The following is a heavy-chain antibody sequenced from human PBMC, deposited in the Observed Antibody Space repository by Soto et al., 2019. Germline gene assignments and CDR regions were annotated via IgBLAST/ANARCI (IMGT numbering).Heavy chain of an antibody. CDR3: TRGPRSTSTGTGAF. CDR1: GFTFSMYW. V-gene: IGHV3-74*01. Sequence: LTLSSAASGFTFSMYWMHCVNQVTGKGPGWVARIKDVGLSTNYADSVKGRFTISRDNAKDTLYLQMQALRVEDTGVYYCTRGPRSTSTGTGAFWG. D-gene: IGHD1-1*01. CDR2: IKDVGLST. J-gene: IGHJ2*01.